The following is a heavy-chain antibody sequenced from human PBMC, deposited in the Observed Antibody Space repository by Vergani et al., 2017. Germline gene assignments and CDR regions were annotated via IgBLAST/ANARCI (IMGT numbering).Heavy chain of an antibody. J-gene: IGHJ4*02. D-gene: IGHD3-10*01. CDR3: ARSLTGELPNYYFDY. CDR2: INAGNGNT. V-gene: IGHV1-2*02. Sequence: QMQLVQSGAEVKKTGSSVKVSCKASGYTFTYRYLHWVRQAPGQALEWMGWINAGNGNTKYSQKFQGRVTMTRDTSISTAYMELSRLRSDDTAVYYCARSLTGELPNYYFDYWGQGTLVTVSS. CDR1: GYTFTYRY.